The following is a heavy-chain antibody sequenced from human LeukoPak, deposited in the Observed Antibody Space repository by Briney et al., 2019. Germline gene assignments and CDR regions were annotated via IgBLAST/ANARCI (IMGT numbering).Heavy chain of an antibody. Sequence: SETLSLTCGVYGGSFSSYYWSWIRQPPGKGLEWIGEINHSGSTNYNPSLKSRVTISVDTSKNQFSLKLSSVTAADTAVYYCARGGYDFWSGYRSPYYFDYWGQGTLVTVSS. D-gene: IGHD3-3*01. CDR3: ARGGYDFWSGYRSPYYFDY. J-gene: IGHJ4*02. CDR1: GGSFSSYY. CDR2: INHSGST. V-gene: IGHV4-34*01.